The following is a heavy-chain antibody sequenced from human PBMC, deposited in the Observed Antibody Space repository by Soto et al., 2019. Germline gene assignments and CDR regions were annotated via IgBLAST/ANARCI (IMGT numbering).Heavy chain of an antibody. Sequence: ASVKVSCEACGYTFTSYYMHWVRQAPRQGLEWMGIINPSGGSTSYAQKFQGRVTMTRDTSTSTVYMELSSLRSEDTAVYYCARDSVLRYFDWLSGLFDYWGQGTLVTVSS. D-gene: IGHD3-9*01. J-gene: IGHJ4*02. CDR3: ARDSVLRYFDWLSGLFDY. V-gene: IGHV1-46*01. CDR2: INPSGGST. CDR1: GYTFTSYY.